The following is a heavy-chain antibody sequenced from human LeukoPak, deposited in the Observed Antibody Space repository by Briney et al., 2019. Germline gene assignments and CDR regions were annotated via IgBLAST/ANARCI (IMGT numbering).Heavy chain of an antibody. CDR3: ARVTSYGDYSSGFDP. J-gene: IGHJ5*02. D-gene: IGHD4-17*01. V-gene: IGHV4-38-2*02. CDR2: IYHSGST. Sequence: SETLSLTCTVSGYSISSGYYWAWIRQPPGKGLEWIGSIYHSGSTYYNPSLKSRVTISVDTSKNQFSLKLSSVTAADTAVYYCARVTSYGDYSSGFDPWGQGTLVTVSS. CDR1: GYSISSGYY.